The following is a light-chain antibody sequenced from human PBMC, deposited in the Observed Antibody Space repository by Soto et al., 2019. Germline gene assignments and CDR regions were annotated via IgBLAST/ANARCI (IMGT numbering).Light chain of an antibody. V-gene: IGKV3-20*01. CDR1: QSVRSDY. CDR2: GAS. Sequence: EIVLTQSPVTLSLSPGERATLSCRASQSVRSDYVAWYQQKLGQAPRLLIYGASSRATGIPDRFSGSGSGTDFTLTISRLEPEDFAVYYCHQYGNSPRTFDQGTKVDIK. CDR3: HQYGNSPRT. J-gene: IGKJ1*01.